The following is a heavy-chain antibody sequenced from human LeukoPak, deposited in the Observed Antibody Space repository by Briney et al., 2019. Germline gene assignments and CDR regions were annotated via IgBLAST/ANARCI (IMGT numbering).Heavy chain of an antibody. CDR1: GYTFTSYG. D-gene: IGHD3-22*01. Sequence: ASVKVSCKASGYTFTSYGISWVRQAPGRGLEWMGWISAYNGNTNYAQKLQGRVTMTTDTSTSTAYMELRSLRSDDTAVYYCARDRGVAYYYESDYWGQGTLVTVSS. CDR3: ARDRGVAYYYESDY. V-gene: IGHV1-18*01. J-gene: IGHJ4*02. CDR2: ISAYNGNT.